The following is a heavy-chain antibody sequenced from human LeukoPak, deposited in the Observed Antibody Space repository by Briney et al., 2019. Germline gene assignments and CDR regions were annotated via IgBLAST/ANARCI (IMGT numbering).Heavy chain of an antibody. D-gene: IGHD6-6*01. CDR2: VSYDGSKK. V-gene: IGHV3-30-3*01. J-gene: IGHJ4*02. CDR3: ARVRAAHYYDY. Sequence: GGSLRLSCAASGFSLSGYGMHWVRQAPGKGLEWVAVVSYDGSKKYYADSVKGRFTISRDNSKNTQYLEMSSLKVEDTAVYYCARVRAAHYYDYWGQGTLVTVSS. CDR1: GFSLSGYG.